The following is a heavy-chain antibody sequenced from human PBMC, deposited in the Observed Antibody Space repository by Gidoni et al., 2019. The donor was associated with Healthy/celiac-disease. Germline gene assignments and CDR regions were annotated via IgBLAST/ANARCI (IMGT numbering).Heavy chain of an antibody. V-gene: IGHV4-34*01. CDR1: GGSFRGYY. CDR3: ARGPRQWLVLSYFQH. J-gene: IGHJ1*01. D-gene: IGHD6-19*01. CDR2: INHSGST. Sequence: QVQLQQWGAGLLKPSETLSLTCAVYGGSFRGYYRSWIRQPPGKGLEWIGEINHSGSTNYNPSHKSRITISVDTSKNQFSLKLSSVTAADTTVYYCARGPRQWLVLSYFQHWGQGTLVTVSS.